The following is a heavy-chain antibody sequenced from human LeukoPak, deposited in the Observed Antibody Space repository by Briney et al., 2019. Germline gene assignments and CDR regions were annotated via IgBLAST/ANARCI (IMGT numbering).Heavy chain of an antibody. CDR2: IKQDGSEK. CDR1: GFTFSSYW. J-gene: IGHJ4*02. CDR3: ARGKYYYDSTGYYPGGDY. D-gene: IGHD3-22*01. Sequence: GGSLRLSCATSGFTFSSYWMSWVRQAPRKGLEWVANIKQDGSEKYYVDSMKGRFTISRDNAKNSLYLQMNSLRAEDTAVYYCARGKYYYDSTGYYPGGDYWGQGTLVTVSS. V-gene: IGHV3-7*01.